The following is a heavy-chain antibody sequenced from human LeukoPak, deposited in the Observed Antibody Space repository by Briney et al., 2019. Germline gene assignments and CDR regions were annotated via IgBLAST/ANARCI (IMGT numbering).Heavy chain of an antibody. CDR2: FYYSGST. CDR3: ENRIRYFDPGAFDI. V-gene: IGHV4-59*08. D-gene: IGHD3-9*01. CDR1: GGSISSYY. J-gene: IGHJ3*02. Sequence: PSETLSLTCTVSGGSISSYYWSWIRQPPGKGLEWMGYFYYSGSTNYNPSLKSRVTIPVDTSKIQFSLKLSSVTSADTFFYHAENRIRYFDPGAFDIWGQGTMVTVSS.